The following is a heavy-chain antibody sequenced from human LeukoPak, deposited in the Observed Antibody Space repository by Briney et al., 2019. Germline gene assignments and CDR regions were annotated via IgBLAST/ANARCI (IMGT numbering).Heavy chain of an antibody. CDR3: AGRGDGNLYYFDH. D-gene: IGHD5-24*01. CDR2: ISSSGSTR. Sequence: GGSLRLSCAASGFIFSSYEMNWVRQAPGKGLEWISYISSSGSTRYYADSVKGRFTISRDNAKNSLYLQMNSLRPEDTAVYYCAGRGDGNLYYFDHWGQGTLVTASS. CDR1: GFIFSSYE. V-gene: IGHV3-48*03. J-gene: IGHJ4*02.